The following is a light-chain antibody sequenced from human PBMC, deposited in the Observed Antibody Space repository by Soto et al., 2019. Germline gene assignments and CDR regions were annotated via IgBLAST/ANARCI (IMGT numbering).Light chain of an antibody. Sequence: PGDRATLACRASQSVSSYLAWYQQKPGQSPRLLIYDASTRATGIPARFSGSGSGTEFTLTISSLQSEDFAVYYCQQYYNWPITFGQGTRLEIK. CDR1: QSVSSY. CDR3: QQYYNWPIT. V-gene: IGKV3-15*01. CDR2: DAS. J-gene: IGKJ5*01.